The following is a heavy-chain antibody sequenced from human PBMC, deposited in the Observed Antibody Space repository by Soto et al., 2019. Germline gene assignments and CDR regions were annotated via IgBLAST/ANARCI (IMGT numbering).Heavy chain of an antibody. D-gene: IGHD1-26*01. CDR1: GFTFSNYA. Sequence: GGSLRLSCAASGFTFSNYAMSWVRQAPGKGLVWVSALSGGGGTTYYTDSVKGRFTIYRDNSNSTLYLQMNSLRAEDTGVYYCAKGSGTTRPYGLDVWGQGTTVTVSS. CDR3: AKGSGTTRPYGLDV. CDR2: LSGGGGTT. V-gene: IGHV3-23*01. J-gene: IGHJ6*02.